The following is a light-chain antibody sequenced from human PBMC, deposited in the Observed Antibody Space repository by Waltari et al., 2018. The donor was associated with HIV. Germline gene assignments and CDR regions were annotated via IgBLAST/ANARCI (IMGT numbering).Light chain of an antibody. CDR1: SSDIGAYNR. CDR3: SSYTTSSTWV. V-gene: IGLV2-18*02. J-gene: IGLJ3*02. CDR2: EVT. Sequence: SALTQPPSVSGSLGQSVTISCTGTSSDIGAYNRVSWYQQSPGTAPKLRIYEVTHRPSGVPVRFSGSKSGNTASLTISGLQADDEADYYCSSYTTSSTWVFGGGTKLTVL.